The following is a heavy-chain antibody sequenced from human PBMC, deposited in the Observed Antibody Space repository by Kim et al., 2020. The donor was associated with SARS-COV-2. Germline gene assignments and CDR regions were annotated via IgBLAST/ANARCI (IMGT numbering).Heavy chain of an antibody. Sequence: SETLSLTCTVSGGSMRGYYWSWIRQPPGKGLEWLGYIHYSGSTTYNPSLRSRVTISVDTSKNQFSLRLSSVTAAETAVYYCARENDSAAGHNWFDPWGQGTLVTVSS. D-gene: IGHD6-13*01. CDR3: ARENDSAAGHNWFDP. CDR1: GGSMRGYY. V-gene: IGHV4-59*01. J-gene: IGHJ5*02. CDR2: IHYSGST.